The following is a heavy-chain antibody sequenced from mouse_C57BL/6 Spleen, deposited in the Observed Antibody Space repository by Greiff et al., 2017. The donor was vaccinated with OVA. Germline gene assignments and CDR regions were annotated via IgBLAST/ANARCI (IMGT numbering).Heavy chain of an antibody. Sequence: QVQLKESGAELVRPGASVTLSCKASGYTFTDYEMHWVKQTPVHGLEWIGAIDPETGGTAYNQKFKGKAILTADKSSSTAYMELRSLTSEDSAVYYCTREGYYDYEDAMDYWGQGTSVTVSS. D-gene: IGHD2-4*01. CDR2: IDPETGGT. V-gene: IGHV1-15*01. CDR3: TREGYYDYEDAMDY. CDR1: GYTFTDYE. J-gene: IGHJ4*01.